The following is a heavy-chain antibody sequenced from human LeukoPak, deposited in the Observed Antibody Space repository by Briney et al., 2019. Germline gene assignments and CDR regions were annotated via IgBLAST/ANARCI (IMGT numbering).Heavy chain of an antibody. CDR3: ARECSSWYVLDYWYFDL. Sequence: SETLSLTCTVSGGSISSYYWSWIRQPAGKGLEWIGRIYTSGSTNYNPSLKSRVTMSVDTSKNQFSLKLSSVTAADTAVYYCARECSSWYVLDYWYFDLWGRGTLVTVSS. CDR2: IYTSGST. J-gene: IGHJ2*01. D-gene: IGHD6-13*01. CDR1: GGSISSYY. V-gene: IGHV4-4*07.